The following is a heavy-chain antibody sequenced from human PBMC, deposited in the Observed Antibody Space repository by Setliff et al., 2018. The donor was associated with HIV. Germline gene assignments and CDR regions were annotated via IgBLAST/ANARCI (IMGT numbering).Heavy chain of an antibody. CDR2: LIPALGEP. Sequence: GASVKVSCKASGYTFTSYGISWVRQAPGQGLEWVGSLIPALGEPHYAQSVQGRAAITADDSTHTAYLELVNLRSDDTATFYCGRGTLYGVSDYWGPGTLVTVS. CDR1: GYTFTSYG. J-gene: IGHJ4*02. D-gene: IGHD3-3*01. CDR3: GRGTLYGVSDY. V-gene: IGHV1-69*11.